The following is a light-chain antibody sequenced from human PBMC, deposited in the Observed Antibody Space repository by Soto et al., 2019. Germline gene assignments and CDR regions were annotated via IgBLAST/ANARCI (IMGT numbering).Light chain of an antibody. J-gene: IGLJ1*01. CDR2: EVS. V-gene: IGLV2-23*02. CDR1: SSVVGSYNF. CDR3: CSYAGSRSYV. Sequence: QSALTQPASVSGSPGHSITISCTGTSSVVGSYNFVSWYQQHPGKAPKLMIYEVSKRPSGVSNRFSGSKSGDTASLTISGLQAEDESDYYCCSYAGSRSYVFGTGTKVTVL.